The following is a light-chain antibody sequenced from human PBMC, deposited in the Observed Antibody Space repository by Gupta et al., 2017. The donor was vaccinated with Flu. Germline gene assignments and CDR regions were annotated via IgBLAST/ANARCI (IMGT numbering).Light chain of an antibody. J-gene: IGLJ3*02. CDR2: KDT. CDR3: QSADSTAWV. Sequence: SPGQTARITCSGDAVPKQYTYWYQQKRGQAPVLLIYKDTERPSGIPERFSASRSGTTVTLTINGVQAEDEGDYYCQSADSTAWVFGGGTKLTVL. V-gene: IGLV3-25*03. CDR1: AVPKQY.